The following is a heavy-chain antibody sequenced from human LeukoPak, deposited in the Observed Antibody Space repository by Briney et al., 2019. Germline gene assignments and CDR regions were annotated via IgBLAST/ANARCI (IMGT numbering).Heavy chain of an antibody. J-gene: IGHJ4*02. Sequence: PGRSLRLSCAASGFTFSSYAMHWVRQAPGKGLEWVAVISYDGSNKYYADSVKGRFTISRDNSKNTLYLQMNSLRAEDTAVYYCARAPEYYDSSGYYYPFDYWGQGTLVTVSS. V-gene: IGHV3-30-3*01. CDR2: ISYDGSNK. D-gene: IGHD3-22*01. CDR1: GFTFSSYA. CDR3: ARAPEYYDSSGYYYPFDY.